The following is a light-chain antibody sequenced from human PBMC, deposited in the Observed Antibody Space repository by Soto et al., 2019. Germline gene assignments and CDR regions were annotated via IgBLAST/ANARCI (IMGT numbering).Light chain of an antibody. CDR1: QSVKSSY. CDR2: GTS. V-gene: IGKV3-20*01. J-gene: IGKJ5*01. CDR3: QQYGRSLK. Sequence: EIALNHPPRTLSRSPFDIVTLPFRASQSVKSSYLAWYQHKPGQAPRLLIYGTSSRATGIPDRFSGSGSGTDFTLTISRLEPEDFAVYYCQQYGRSLKFGQGTRLEIK.